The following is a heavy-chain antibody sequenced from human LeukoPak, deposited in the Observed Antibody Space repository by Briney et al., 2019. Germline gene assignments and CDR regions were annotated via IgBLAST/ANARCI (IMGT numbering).Heavy chain of an antibody. D-gene: IGHD2-15*01. CDR1: GFTFSNYN. V-gene: IGHV3-21*01. Sequence: KPGGSLRLSCAASGFTFSNYNMNWVRQAPGKGLEWVSFLSSSSSYIYYADSVKGRFTISRDNAKNSLYLQMNSLRAEDTALYYCASRFKDCSGGSCYLYYFDYWGQGTLVTVSS. CDR3: ASRFKDCSGGSCYLYYFDY. J-gene: IGHJ4*02. CDR2: LSSSSSYI.